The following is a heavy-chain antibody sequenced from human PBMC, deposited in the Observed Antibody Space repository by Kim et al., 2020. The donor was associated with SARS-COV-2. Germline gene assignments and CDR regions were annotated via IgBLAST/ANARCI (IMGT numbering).Heavy chain of an antibody. CDR2: ISSGSDNI. CDR3: NRDLSSGLPGGFDY. D-gene: IGHD3-22*01. V-gene: IGHV3-21*01. CDR1: GFPFRRYS. J-gene: IGHJ4*02. Sequence: GGSLRLSCAASGFPFRRYSMNWVRQAPGKGLEWVSTISSGSDNIYYSDSMKGRFTISRDTARDSLDLQMNSLRVEDTTIYFCNRDLSSGLPGGFDYECQG.